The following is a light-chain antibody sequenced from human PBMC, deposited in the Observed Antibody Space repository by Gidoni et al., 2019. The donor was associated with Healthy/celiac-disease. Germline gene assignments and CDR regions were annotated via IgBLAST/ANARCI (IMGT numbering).Light chain of an antibody. J-gene: IGLJ2*01. CDR2: KDS. CDR1: ALPKQY. CDR3: QSADSSGTYVV. Sequence: SYELTQPPSVSVSPGQTARITCSGDALPKQYAYWYQQKPGPAPVLWIYKDSERPSGIPERFSGSSSGTTVTLTISGVQAEDEADYYCQSADSSGTYVVFGGGTKLTVL. V-gene: IGLV3-25*03.